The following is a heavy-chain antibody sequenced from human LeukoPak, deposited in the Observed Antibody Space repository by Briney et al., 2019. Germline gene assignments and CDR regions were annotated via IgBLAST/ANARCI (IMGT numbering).Heavy chain of an antibody. D-gene: IGHD2-2*01. V-gene: IGHV3-23*01. CDR1: GFTFSSFA. CDR3: AKDRSCTGSSCNVGS. CDR2: ISGSGGST. J-gene: IGHJ3*01. Sequence: GGSLRLSCAASGFTFSSFAMSWFRQAPGKGLEWVSAISGSGGSTYYADSVKGRFTISRDNSKNTLFLQMNSLRAEDTAVYYCAKDRSCTGSSCNVGSWGQGTMVTVSS.